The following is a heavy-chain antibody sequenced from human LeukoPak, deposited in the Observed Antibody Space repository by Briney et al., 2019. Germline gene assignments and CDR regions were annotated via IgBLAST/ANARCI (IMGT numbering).Heavy chain of an antibody. D-gene: IGHD1-14*01. CDR1: GGSFSGYY. CDR2: INHSGST. J-gene: IGHJ4*02. Sequence: SETLSLTCAVYGGSFSGYYWSWIRQPPGKGLEWIREINHSGSTNYNPSLKSRVTISVDTSKNQFSLKLSSVTAADTAVYYCARDNGSQRGFDYWGQGTLVTVSS. V-gene: IGHV4-34*01. CDR3: ARDNGSQRGFDY.